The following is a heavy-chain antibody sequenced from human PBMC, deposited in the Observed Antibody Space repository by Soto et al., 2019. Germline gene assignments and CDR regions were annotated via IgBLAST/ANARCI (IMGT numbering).Heavy chain of an antibody. J-gene: IGHJ4*02. CDR1: GGSIGSSNYY. V-gene: IGHV4-39*01. D-gene: IGHD1-1*01. Sequence: QLQLQESGPGLMKPSETLSLTCTVSGGSIGSSNYYWGWIRQPPGKGLEWIGTIYYSGSTYYNPSLKSRVTISVDTSKNQFSLRLSSVTAADTAVYYCARLGQLELRFDYWGQGTLVTVSS. CDR3: ARLGQLELRFDY. CDR2: IYYSGST.